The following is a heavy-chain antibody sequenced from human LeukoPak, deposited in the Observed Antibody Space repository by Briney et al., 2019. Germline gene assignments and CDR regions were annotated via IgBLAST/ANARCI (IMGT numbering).Heavy chain of an antibody. CDR3: ARVRRGAVAGTDY. Sequence: ASVKVSCKASGYTFTGYYMHWVRQAPGQGLEWMGWINPNSGGTNYAQKFQGRVTMTRDTSISTAYMELSRLRSDDTAVYYCARVRRGAVAGTDYWGQETLVTVSS. CDR2: INPNSGGT. J-gene: IGHJ4*02. V-gene: IGHV1-2*02. D-gene: IGHD6-19*01. CDR1: GYTFTGYY.